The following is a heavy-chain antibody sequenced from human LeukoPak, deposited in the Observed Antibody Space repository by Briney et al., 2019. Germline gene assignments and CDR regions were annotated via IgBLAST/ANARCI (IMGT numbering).Heavy chain of an antibody. CDR1: GFTFSKDD. CDR3: AKDKYSPNINNWFDP. V-gene: IGHV3-23*01. J-gene: IGHJ5*02. D-gene: IGHD5-18*01. Sequence: GGSLRLSCAASGFTFSKDDFHWVRQAPGKGLEWVAAIGVTGDTYYADSVKGRFTISRDNSKNTLYLQMNSLRAEDTAVYYCAKDKYSPNINNWFDPWGQGTLVTVSS. CDR2: IGVTGDT.